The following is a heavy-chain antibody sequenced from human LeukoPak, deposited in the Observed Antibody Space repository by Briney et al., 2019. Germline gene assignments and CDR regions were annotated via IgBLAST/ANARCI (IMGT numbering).Heavy chain of an antibody. CDR3: ARDSGTTGEVKFDP. CDR2: IYYSGST. J-gene: IGHJ5*02. V-gene: IGHV4-59*01. CDR1: GGSFSSYY. D-gene: IGHD3-10*01. Sequence: SETLSLTCTVSGGSFSSYYWSWIRQPPGKGLEWIGYIYYSGSTNYNPSLKSRATISVDTSKNQFSLKLSSVTAADTAVYYCARDSGTTGEVKFDPWGQGTLVTVSS.